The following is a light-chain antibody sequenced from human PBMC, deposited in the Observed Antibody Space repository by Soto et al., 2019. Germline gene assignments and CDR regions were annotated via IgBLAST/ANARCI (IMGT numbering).Light chain of an antibody. V-gene: IGLV2-11*01. Sequence: QSALTQPRSVSGSPGQSVTISCTGTSSDVGGYNYVSWYQQHPGKAPKLMIYDVSKRPSGVPDRFSGSKSVNTASLTISGLQDEDEADYYCCSYAGSYSYVFGTGTKLTVL. J-gene: IGLJ1*01. CDR1: SSDVGGYNY. CDR2: DVS. CDR3: CSYAGSYSYV.